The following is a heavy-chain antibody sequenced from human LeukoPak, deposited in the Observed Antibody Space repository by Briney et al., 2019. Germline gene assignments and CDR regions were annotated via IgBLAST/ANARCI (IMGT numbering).Heavy chain of an antibody. CDR2: IYDDGRA. V-gene: IGHV3-53*01. CDR3: EREQFMTTGFY. D-gene: IGHD4-17*01. Sequence: GGSLRLSCAVSGFTVNRNYMSSVRQAPGKGLEWVSVIYDDGRAYYADSVKGRFTISTHNSNNTLFFQMSNLRAEDTAAYCCEREQFMTTGFYWGPGTLGTVSS. CDR1: GFTVNRNY. J-gene: IGHJ4*01.